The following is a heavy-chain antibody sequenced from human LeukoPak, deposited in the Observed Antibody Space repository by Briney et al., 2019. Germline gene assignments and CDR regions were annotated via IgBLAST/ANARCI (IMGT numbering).Heavy chain of an antibody. J-gene: IGHJ4*02. V-gene: IGHV4-30-4*01. D-gene: IGHD3-3*01. CDR3: ARGVHYDFWSGADFDY. CDR2: IYYSGST. CDR1: GGSISSGGYY. Sequence: PSETLSLTCTVSGGSISSGGYYWSWIRQPPGKGLEWIGYIYYSGSTYYNPSLKSRATISVDTSKNQFSLKLSSVTAADTAVYYCARGVHYDFWSGADFDYWGQGTLVTVSS.